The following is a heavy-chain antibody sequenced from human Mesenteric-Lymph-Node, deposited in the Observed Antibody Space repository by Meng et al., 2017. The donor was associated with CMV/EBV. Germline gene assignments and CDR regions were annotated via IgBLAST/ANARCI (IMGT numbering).Heavy chain of an antibody. CDR1: GGSVSSGSYY. D-gene: IGHD2-2*01. Sequence: SETLSLTCTVSGGSVSSGSYYWSWIRQSPGKGLEWIGYTYYSGNTNYNPSLKSRVSISVDRSKNQFSLSLSSVTAADTAVYYCARDHYCSSTSCYGYFDYWGQGTLVTVPQ. V-gene: IGHV4-61*01. J-gene: IGHJ4*02. CDR2: TYYSGNT. CDR3: ARDHYCSSTSCYGYFDY.